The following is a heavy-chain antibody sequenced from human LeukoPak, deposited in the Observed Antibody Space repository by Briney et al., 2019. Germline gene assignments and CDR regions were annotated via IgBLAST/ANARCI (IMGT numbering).Heavy chain of an antibody. Sequence: GASVKVSCKASGYVFTNFAIHWVRQAPGQRLEWMGWIDAGNGNAKYSRKFQGRAIITRDTSASTVYMELSSLRSEDTALYYCARKGYRDYHGMDVWGQGTTVTVSS. D-gene: IGHD5-18*01. J-gene: IGHJ6*02. CDR1: GYVFTNFA. CDR2: IDAGNGNA. CDR3: ARKGYRDYHGMDV. V-gene: IGHV1-3*01.